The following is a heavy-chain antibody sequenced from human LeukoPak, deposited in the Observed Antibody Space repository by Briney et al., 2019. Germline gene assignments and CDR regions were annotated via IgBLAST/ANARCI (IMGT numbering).Heavy chain of an antibody. CDR3: ARAPTSVSNPYYFDY. Sequence: GESLKISCKASGYSFSNDWIGWVRQMRGKVLEWMGIIYPGDSDTRYSPSFQGQVTISADKSITTGYLQWSSLKASDTAMYYCARAPTSVSNPYYFDYWGQGALVTVSS. CDR1: GYSFSNDW. J-gene: IGHJ4*02. CDR2: IYPGDSDT. D-gene: IGHD4-11*01. V-gene: IGHV5-51*01.